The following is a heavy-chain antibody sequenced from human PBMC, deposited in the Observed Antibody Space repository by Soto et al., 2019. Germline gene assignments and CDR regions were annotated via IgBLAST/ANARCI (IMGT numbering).Heavy chain of an antibody. CDR2: INPSGGST. D-gene: IGHD1-26*01. J-gene: IGHJ6*02. CDR3: ARGSRELLYYYGMDV. Sequence: ASVKVSCKASGYTFTSYYMHWVRQAPGQGLEWMGIINPSGGSTSYAQKFQGRVTMTRDTSTSTVYMELSSLRSEDTAVYYCARGSRELLYYYGMDVWGQGTTVTVSS. CDR1: GYTFTSYY. V-gene: IGHV1-46*03.